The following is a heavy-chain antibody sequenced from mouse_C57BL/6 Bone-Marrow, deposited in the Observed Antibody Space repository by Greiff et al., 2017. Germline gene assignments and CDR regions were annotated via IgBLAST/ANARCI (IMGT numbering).Heavy chain of an antibody. J-gene: IGHJ1*03. CDR2: IDPENGDT. CDR3: TTPDGNYPNWYFEV. D-gene: IGHD2-1*01. Sequence: EVQLQQSGAELVRPGASVKLSCTASGFNIKDDYMHWVKQRPEQGLEWIGWIDPENGDTESASKFQGKATITADTSSSTAYLQLSSLTSEDTALYYCTTPDGNYPNWYFEVWGTGTTVTVSS. CDR1: GFNIKDDY. V-gene: IGHV14-4*01.